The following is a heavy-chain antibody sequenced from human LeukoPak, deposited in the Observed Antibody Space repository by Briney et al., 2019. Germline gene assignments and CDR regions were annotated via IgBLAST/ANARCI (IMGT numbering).Heavy chain of an antibody. V-gene: IGHV3-7*01. Sequence: GGSLRLSCAASGFTFSSYWMSWVRQAPGKGLEWVANIKQDGSEKYYVDSVKGRFTISRDNAKNSLYLQMNSLRAEDMAVYYCAVDGYYGSASYMDVWGKGTTVTVSS. J-gene: IGHJ6*03. D-gene: IGHD3-10*01. CDR2: IKQDGSEK. CDR3: AVDGYYGSASYMDV. CDR1: GFTFSSYW.